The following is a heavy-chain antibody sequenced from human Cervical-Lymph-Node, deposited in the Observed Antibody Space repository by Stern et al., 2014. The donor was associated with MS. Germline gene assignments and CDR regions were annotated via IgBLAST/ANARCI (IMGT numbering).Heavy chain of an antibody. V-gene: IGHV3-23*04. J-gene: IGHJ4*02. Sequence: EVQLVESGGGLVQPGGSLRLSCGASGFTFSSHALSWVRQAPGKGLEWVSEISTRGDRTDYAVSVKGRFTISRDNSKKTLYLQMNSLRAEDTAVYYCANAGGTKISYWGQGTLVIVSS. CDR3: ANAGGTKISY. D-gene: IGHD3-16*01. CDR1: GFTFSSHA. CDR2: ISTRGDRT.